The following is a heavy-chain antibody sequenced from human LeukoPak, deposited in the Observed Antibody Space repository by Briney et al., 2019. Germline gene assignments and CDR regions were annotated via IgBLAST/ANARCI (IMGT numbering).Heavy chain of an antibody. Sequence: KPSETLSLTCTVSGGSISSYYWSWIRQPAGKGLEWIGRIYTSGSTNYRPSLKSRVTMSVDTSKNQFSLKLSSVTAADTAVYYCARVSLGYCSGGSCLFDYWGQGTLVTVSS. V-gene: IGHV4-4*07. CDR1: GGSISSYY. CDR2: IYTSGST. J-gene: IGHJ4*02. D-gene: IGHD2-15*01. CDR3: ARVSLGYCSGGSCLFDY.